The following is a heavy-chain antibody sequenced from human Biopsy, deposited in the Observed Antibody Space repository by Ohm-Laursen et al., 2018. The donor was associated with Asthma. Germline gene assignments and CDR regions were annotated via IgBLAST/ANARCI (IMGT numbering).Heavy chain of an antibody. J-gene: IGHJ2*01. CDR1: GDAMSTSGSY. CDR2: IYYSGRT. CDR3: ARAVSSSSYWYFDL. V-gene: IGHV4-39*02. D-gene: IGHD6-6*01. Sequence: SDTLSLTCVVSGDAMSTSGSYWRWIRQSPGKGLEWIGSIYYSGRTYYNPSLESRVTISADTSKNHFSLKVTSVTAADTAVYYCARAVSSSSYWYFDLWGRGDLVTVSS.